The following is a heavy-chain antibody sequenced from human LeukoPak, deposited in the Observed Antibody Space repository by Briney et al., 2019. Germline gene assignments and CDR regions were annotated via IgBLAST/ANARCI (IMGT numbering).Heavy chain of an antibody. CDR3: AKDKH. V-gene: IGHV3-30*04. J-gene: IGHJ1*01. Sequence: PGGSLRLSCEASGFNFHNFAMHWVRQAPGKGLEWVAVISNDERNKYYTDSVKGRFTISRDNSKNTLYLQMNSLRAEDTAVYYCAKDKHWGQGTLVTVSS. CDR1: GFNFHNFA. CDR2: ISNDERNK.